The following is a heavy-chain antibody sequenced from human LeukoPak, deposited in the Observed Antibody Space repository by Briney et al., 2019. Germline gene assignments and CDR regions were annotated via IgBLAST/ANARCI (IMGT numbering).Heavy chain of an antibody. Sequence: GGSLRLSCAASGFTFSSYGMHWVRQAPGKGLEWVAFIRYDGSNKYYADSVKGRFTISRDNSKNTLYLQMNSLRAEDTAVYYCARDFVGTTSLWDDWGQGTLVTVSS. J-gene: IGHJ4*02. D-gene: IGHD1-7*01. CDR3: ARDFVGTTSLWDD. CDR1: GFTFSSYG. CDR2: IRYDGSNK. V-gene: IGHV3-30*02.